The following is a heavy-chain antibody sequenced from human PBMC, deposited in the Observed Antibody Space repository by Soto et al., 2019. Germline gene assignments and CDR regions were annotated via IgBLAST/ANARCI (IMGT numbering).Heavy chain of an antibody. CDR1: GFNVSSNS. Sequence: EVQLVETGGGLIQTGGSLRLSCAASGFNVSSNSMNWVRQAPGKGLEWLSLIHSDANTKYADSVKGRFTVSRDSSENKIYLQMNSLRAEDTAVYYCARHVWLESWGQGTLVTVSS. V-gene: IGHV3-53*02. CDR3: ARHVWLES. CDR2: IHSDANT. J-gene: IGHJ5*01.